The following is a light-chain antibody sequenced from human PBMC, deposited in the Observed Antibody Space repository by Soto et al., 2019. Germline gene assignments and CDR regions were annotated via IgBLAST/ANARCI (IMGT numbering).Light chain of an antibody. CDR3: HQRQSWPRT. Sequence: EIVLTQSPATLSSFPGDRVTLSCRASQYINTRLAWYQHRPGQAPRLLIYQTSLRAAGIPARFSASGSGTDFTLTISDVQPEVFALYYCHQRQSWPRTFCQGTKVDIK. CDR1: QYINTR. CDR2: QTS. J-gene: IGKJ1*01. V-gene: IGKV3-11*01.